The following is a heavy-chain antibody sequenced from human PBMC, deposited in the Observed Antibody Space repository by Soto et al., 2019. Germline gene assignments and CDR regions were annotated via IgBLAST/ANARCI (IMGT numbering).Heavy chain of an antibody. CDR1: GGTFSSYG. D-gene: IGHD6-13*01. CDR2: IIPIFGTT. J-gene: IGHJ6*02. CDR3: ARGYGSSWYYYYYGMDV. V-gene: IGHV1-69*05. Sequence: SVKVSCKASGGTFSSYGISWVRQAPGQGLEWVGGIIPIFGTTKNAQKFQGRVTMTRNTSISTAYMELSSLRSEDTAVYYCARGYGSSWYYYYYGMDVWGQGTTVTVSS.